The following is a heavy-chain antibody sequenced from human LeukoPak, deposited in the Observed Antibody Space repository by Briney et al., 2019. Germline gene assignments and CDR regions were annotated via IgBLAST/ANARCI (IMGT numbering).Heavy chain of an antibody. J-gene: IGHJ4*02. CDR1: GFTFSSYW. D-gene: IGHD1-1*01. CDR3: ARTGRTTTTLDY. Sequence: GGSMRLSCAASGFTFSSYWMHWVRQAQGKGLVWVSHISTDGSITTYADSVKGRFTISRDNAKNTLYLQMNSLRVEETAVYYCARTGRTTTTLDYWGQGTLVTVSS. CDR2: ISTDGSIT. V-gene: IGHV3-74*01.